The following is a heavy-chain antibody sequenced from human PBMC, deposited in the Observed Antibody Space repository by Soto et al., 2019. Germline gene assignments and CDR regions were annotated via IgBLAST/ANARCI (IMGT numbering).Heavy chain of an antibody. J-gene: IGHJ4*02. CDR3: VRDIR. Sequence: EVQLVESGGGVVQPGGSLRLSCAASGFTFNNFWMYWVRQTPEKGLVWVSGINSDGTTTIYADSVKGRFTISRDNAKNTLYPQMNRLTVEYTASYYCVRDIRWGQGTLVTVSP. V-gene: IGHV3-74*01. CDR2: INSDGTTT. CDR1: GFTFNNFW.